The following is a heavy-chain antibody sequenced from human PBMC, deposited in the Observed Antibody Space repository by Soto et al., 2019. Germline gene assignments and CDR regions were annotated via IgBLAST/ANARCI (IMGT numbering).Heavy chain of an antibody. CDR3: ASGLVEYSSSWYDY. V-gene: IGHV3-74*01. D-gene: IGHD6-13*01. CDR2: INGDGSST. Sequence: EVQLVESGGGLVQPGGSLRLSCAASGFTFSNSWMHWVRQAPGKGLVWVSRINGDGSSTSYADSVKGRFTISRDNAKNTLYLQMNSLRAEDTAVYYCASGLVEYSSSWYDYWGQGTLVTVSS. J-gene: IGHJ4*02. CDR1: GFTFSNSW.